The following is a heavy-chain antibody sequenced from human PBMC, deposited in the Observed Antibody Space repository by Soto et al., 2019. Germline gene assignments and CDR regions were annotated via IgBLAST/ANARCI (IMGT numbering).Heavy chain of an antibody. Sequence: ASVKVSCKASGYTFTSYYMHWVRQAPGQGLEWMGMINPSGGSKNYAQKFKGRVSMTRDTSTSTVYMDLTSLRSENTAVYFCAREASGTVSKFDSWGQGTLVTVSS. J-gene: IGHJ4*02. CDR1: GYTFTSYY. V-gene: IGHV1-46*01. CDR3: AREASGTVSKFDS. CDR2: INPSGGSK. D-gene: IGHD3-10*01.